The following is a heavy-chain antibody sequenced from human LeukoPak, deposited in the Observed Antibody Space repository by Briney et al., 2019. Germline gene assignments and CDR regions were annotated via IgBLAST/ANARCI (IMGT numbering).Heavy chain of an antibody. CDR1: GFTVSSNY. CDR2: LYSGGST. J-gene: IGHJ4*02. D-gene: IGHD2-15*01. V-gene: IGHV3-66*01. Sequence: SGGSLSLSCAASGFTVSSNYMNWVRQAPGKGLEWVSVLYSGGSTYYADSVKGRFTISRDNSKNTLYLQMNSLRAEDTAVYYCAKMFCNNNRCYSLGSDCWGQGTLVTVSS. CDR3: AKMFCNNNRCYSLGSDC.